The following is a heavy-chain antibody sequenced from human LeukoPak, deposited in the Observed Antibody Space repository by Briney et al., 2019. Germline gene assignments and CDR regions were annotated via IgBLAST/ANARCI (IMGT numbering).Heavy chain of an antibody. CDR1: GFTFSKYW. D-gene: IGHD6-13*01. V-gene: IGHV3-7*01. J-gene: IGHJ4*02. CDR3: ARDDVGYLDY. CDR2: IKQDGSEK. Sequence: GGSLRLSCVASGFTFSKYWLHWVRQAPGKGLEWVANIKQDGSEKYYVDSVKGRFTISRDNAKNSLYLQMNSLRAEDTAVYYCARDDVGYLDYWGQGTLVTVSS.